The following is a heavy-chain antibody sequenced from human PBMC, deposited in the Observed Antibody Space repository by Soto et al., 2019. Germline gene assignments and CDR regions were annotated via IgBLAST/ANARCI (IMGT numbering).Heavy chain of an antibody. CDR3: ARHGYNYGGGYFDY. CDR1: GVTVSRNY. D-gene: IGHD5-18*01. Sequence: EVQLVESGGGLVQPGGSLRLSFAASGVTVSRNYMSWVRQAPGKGLEWVSVIYSGGSTYYADSVKGRFTISRDNSKNTLYLQMNSLRAEDTAVYYCARHGYNYGGGYFDYWGQGNLVTVSS. CDR2: IYSGGST. J-gene: IGHJ4*02. V-gene: IGHV3-66*04.